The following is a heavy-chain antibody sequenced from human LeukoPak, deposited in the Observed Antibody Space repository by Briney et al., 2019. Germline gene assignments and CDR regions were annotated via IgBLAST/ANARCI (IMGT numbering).Heavy chain of an antibody. D-gene: IGHD1-26*01. CDR3: ARDALSGSYSLDDY. J-gene: IGHJ4*02. V-gene: IGHV1-69*13. Sequence: SVKVSCKASGGTFSSYAISWVRQAPGQGLEWMGGIIPIFGTANYAQKFQGRVTITADESTSTAYMELSSLRSEDTAVYYCARDALSGSYSLDDYWGQGTLVTVSS. CDR1: GGTFSSYA. CDR2: IIPIFGTA.